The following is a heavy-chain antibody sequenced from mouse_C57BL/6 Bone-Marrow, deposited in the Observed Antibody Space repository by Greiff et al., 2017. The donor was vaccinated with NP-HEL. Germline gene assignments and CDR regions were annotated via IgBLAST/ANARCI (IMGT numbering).Heavy chain of an antibody. J-gene: IGHJ2*01. Sequence: VQLQQPGAELVRPGTSVKLSCKASGYTFTSYWMHWVKQRPGQGLEWIGVIDPSDSYTKYNQKFKGKATLTVDTSSSTAYMQLSSLTSEDSAVYYCARGGDYYDYWGQGTTLTVSS. V-gene: IGHV1-59*01. CDR3: ARGGDYYDY. CDR2: IDPSDSYT. CDR1: GYTFTSYW. D-gene: IGHD1-1*01.